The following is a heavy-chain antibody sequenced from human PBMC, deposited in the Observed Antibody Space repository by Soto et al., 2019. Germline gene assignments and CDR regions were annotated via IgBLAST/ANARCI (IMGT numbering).Heavy chain of an antibody. CDR3: AKDAFSSSANFDY. CDR1: GFTFDDYA. V-gene: IGHV3-9*01. Sequence: GGSLRLSCAASGFTFDDYAMHWVRQAPGKGLEWVSGISWNSGSIGYADSVKGRFTISRDNAKNSLYLQMNSLRAEDTALYYCAKDAFSSSANFDYWGQGTLVTVSS. J-gene: IGHJ4*02. CDR2: ISWNSGSI. D-gene: IGHD6-6*01.